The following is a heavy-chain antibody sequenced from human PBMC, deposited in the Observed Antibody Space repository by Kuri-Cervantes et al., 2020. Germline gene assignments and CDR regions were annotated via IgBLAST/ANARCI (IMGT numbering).Heavy chain of an antibody. D-gene: IGHD3-3*01. V-gene: IGHV3-30*18. J-gene: IGHJ5*02. CDR1: GFTFSSFG. Sequence: GGSLRLSCAASGFTFSSFGIHWVRQAPGKGLEWVALISFDGSNKYYADSVKGRFTISRDNSKNTLYLQMNGLRAEDTAVYYCAKDWKNFTIFGVVIRYPGWFDPWGQGTLVTVSS. CDR2: ISFDGSNK. CDR3: AKDWKNFTIFGVVIRYPGWFDP.